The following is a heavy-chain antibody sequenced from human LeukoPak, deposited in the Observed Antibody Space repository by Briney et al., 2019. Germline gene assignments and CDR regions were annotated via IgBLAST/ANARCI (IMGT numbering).Heavy chain of an antibody. Sequence: PGGSLRLSCAASGFTFSNYWMHWVRQAPGKGLVWVSRINSDGINTSYADSVKGRFTISRDNAKNSLYLQMNSLRAEDTAVYYCARDTVPKTGYMDVWGKGTTVTVSS. CDR2: INSDGINT. CDR1: GFTFSNYW. J-gene: IGHJ6*03. D-gene: IGHD4-17*01. V-gene: IGHV3-74*01. CDR3: ARDTVPKTGYMDV.